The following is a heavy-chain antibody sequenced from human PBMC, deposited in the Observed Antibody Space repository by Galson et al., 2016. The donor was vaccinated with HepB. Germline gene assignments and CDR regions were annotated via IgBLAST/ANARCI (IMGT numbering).Heavy chain of an antibody. V-gene: IGHV6-1*01. J-gene: IGHJ4*02. CDR3: ARVHQGWYAGYFDY. CDR2: TYYRSKWYN. Sequence: CAISGDSVSSHSAAWNWIRQSPSRGLEWLGRTYYRSKWYNDYAVSVKSRITINPDTSKNRFSLQLNSVTPEDTAVYYCARVHQGWYAGYFDYWGQGTLVTVSS. D-gene: IGHD6-19*01. CDR1: GDSVSSHSAA.